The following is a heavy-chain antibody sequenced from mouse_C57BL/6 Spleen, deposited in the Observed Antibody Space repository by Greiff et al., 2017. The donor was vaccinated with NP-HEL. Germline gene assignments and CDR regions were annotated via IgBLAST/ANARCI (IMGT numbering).Heavy chain of an antibody. V-gene: IGHV2-6*01. J-gene: IGHJ3*01. CDR1: GFSLTSYG. CDR2: IWGVGST. CDR3: ASGDDGWAY. D-gene: IGHD2-3*01. Sequence: VMLVESGPGLVAPSQSLSITCTVSGFSLTSYGVDWVRQSPGKGLEWLGVIWGVGSTNYNSALKSRLSISKDNSKSQVFLKMNSLQTDDTAMYYCASGDDGWAYWGQGTLVTVSA.